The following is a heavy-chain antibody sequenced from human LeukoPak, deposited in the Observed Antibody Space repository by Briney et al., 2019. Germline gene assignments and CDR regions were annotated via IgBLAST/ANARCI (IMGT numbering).Heavy chain of an antibody. Sequence: PGGSLRLSCAASGFTFSSYWMSWVRQAPGKGLERVANIKQDGSEKYYVDSVKGRFTISRDNAKNSLYLQMNSLRAEDAAVYYCARDRSSSSPGFDPWGQGTLVTVSS. CDR2: IKQDGSEK. CDR1: GFTFSSYW. D-gene: IGHD6-13*01. V-gene: IGHV3-7*01. J-gene: IGHJ5*02. CDR3: ARDRSSSSPGFDP.